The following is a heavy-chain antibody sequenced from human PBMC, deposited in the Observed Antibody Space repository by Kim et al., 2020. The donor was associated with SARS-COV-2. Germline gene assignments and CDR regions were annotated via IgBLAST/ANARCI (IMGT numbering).Heavy chain of an antibody. CDR2: INSDGSST. Sequence: GGSLRLSCAASGFTFSSYWMHWVRQAPGKGLVWVSRINSDGSSTSYADSVKGRFTISRDNAKNTLYLQMNSLRAEDTAVYYCARDRRYYYDSSGYYSLGYWGQGTLVTVSS. CDR3: ARDRRYYYDSSGYYSLGY. D-gene: IGHD3-22*01. V-gene: IGHV3-74*01. CDR1: GFTFSSYW. J-gene: IGHJ4*02.